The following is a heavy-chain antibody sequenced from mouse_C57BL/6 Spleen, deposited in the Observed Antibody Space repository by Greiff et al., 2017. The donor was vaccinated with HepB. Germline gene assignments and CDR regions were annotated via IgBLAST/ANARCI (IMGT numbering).Heavy chain of an antibody. Sequence: EVQGVESGGDLVKPGGSLKLSCAASGFTFSSYGMSWVRQTPDKRLEWVATISSGGSCTYYPDSVKGRFTISRDNAKNTLYLQMSSLTSEDTAMYYCARHPLYYDNEGAWFAYWGQGTLVTVSA. CDR3: ARHPLYYDNEGAWFAY. J-gene: IGHJ3*01. V-gene: IGHV5-6*01. CDR2: ISSGGSCT. CDR1: GFTFSSYG. D-gene: IGHD2-4*01.